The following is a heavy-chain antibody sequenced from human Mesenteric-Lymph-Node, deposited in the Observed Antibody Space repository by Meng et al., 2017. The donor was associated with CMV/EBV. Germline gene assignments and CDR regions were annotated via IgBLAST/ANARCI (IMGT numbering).Heavy chain of an antibody. V-gene: IGHV4-59*01. D-gene: IGHD3-22*01. CDR2: IYYTGST. CDR1: GGSISSYY. CDR3: ARVGDIYDSSGYYYDC. Sequence: GSLRLSCTVSGGSISSYYWSWIRQPPGKGLEWIGYIYYTGSTHYNPSLKSRVTISVDTSNNQFSLKLSSVTAADTAVYYCARVGDIYDSSGYYYDCWGQGTLVTVSS. J-gene: IGHJ4*02.